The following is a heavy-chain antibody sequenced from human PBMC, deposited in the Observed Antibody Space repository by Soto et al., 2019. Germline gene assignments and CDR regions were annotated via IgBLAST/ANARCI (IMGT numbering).Heavy chain of an antibody. Sequence: QVQLVQSGAEVKKPGSSVKVSCKASGGTFNSYAISWVRQAPGQGLEWMGGIIPIFGTANYAQEFQGRVTITADDSTNTGYLELTNLHSEDTAVYFCTRVGYTSGPTFDYWGQGTLVIVSS. V-gene: IGHV1-69*01. CDR3: TRVGYTSGPTFDY. CDR1: GGTFNSYA. CDR2: IIPIFGTA. J-gene: IGHJ4*02. D-gene: IGHD5-12*01.